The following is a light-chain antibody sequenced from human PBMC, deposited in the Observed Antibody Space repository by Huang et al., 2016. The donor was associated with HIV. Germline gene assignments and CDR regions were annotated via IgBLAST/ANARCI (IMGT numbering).Light chain of an antibody. CDR1: QSISSG. Sequence: DIQMTQSPSTLSASVGDRVTITCRASQSISSGLAWYQQKPGKAPNLLIYDASTLESGVPSRFSGSGSGTEFTLTISSLQPDNFATYYCQQYNSYPWTFGQGTKVEIK. CDR3: QQYNSYPWT. J-gene: IGKJ1*01. V-gene: IGKV1-5*01. CDR2: DAS.